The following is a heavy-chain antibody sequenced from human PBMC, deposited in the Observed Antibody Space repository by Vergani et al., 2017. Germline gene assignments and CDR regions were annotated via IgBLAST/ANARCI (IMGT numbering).Heavy chain of an antibody. Sequence: EVQLVESGGGLVQPGRSLRLSCAASGFTFDDYAMHWVRQAPGKGLEWVSGISWNSGSIGYADSVKGRFTISRDNAKNSLYLQMNSLRAEDTALYYCAKGDVRVWFIFDYWGQGTLVAVSS. CDR3: AKGDVRVWFIFDY. CDR1: GFTFDDYA. CDR2: ISWNSGSI. V-gene: IGHV3-9*01. D-gene: IGHD2-21*01. J-gene: IGHJ4*02.